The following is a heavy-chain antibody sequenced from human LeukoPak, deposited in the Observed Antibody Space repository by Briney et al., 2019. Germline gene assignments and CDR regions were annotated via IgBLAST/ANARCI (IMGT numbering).Heavy chain of an antibody. Sequence: ETLSLTCTVSGGSINNYYWSWIRQPPGKALEWLAHIFSNDEKSYSTSLKNRLTISKDTSKSQVVLTMTNMDPVDTATYYCARRMKYSYGGMEYYFDYWGQGTLVTVSS. CDR2: IFSNDEK. V-gene: IGHV2-26*01. CDR1: GGSINNYYW. D-gene: IGHD5-18*01. CDR3: ARRMKYSYGGMEYYFDY. J-gene: IGHJ4*02.